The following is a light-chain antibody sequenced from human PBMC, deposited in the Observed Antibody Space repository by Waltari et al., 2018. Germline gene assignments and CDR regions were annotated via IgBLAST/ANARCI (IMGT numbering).Light chain of an antibody. CDR3: SSYTSSSTLV. Sequence: QSALTQPASVSWSPGQSITISCTGTSSAVGGYNYVSWYQQHPGKAPKLMIYEVSNRPSGVSNRFSGSKSGNTASLTISGLQAEDEADYYCSSYTSSSTLVFGGGTKLTVL. CDR1: SSAVGGYNY. V-gene: IGLV2-14*01. CDR2: EVS. J-gene: IGLJ3*02.